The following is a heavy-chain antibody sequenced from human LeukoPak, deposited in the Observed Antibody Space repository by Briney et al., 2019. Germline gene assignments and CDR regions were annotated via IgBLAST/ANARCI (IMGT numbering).Heavy chain of an antibody. J-gene: IGHJ3*02. D-gene: IGHD1-26*01. V-gene: IGHV1-69*06. CDR2: IIPIFGTA. CDR3: AREVVGASADAFDI. Sequence: ASVKVSCKASGGTFSSYAISWVRQAPGQGLEWMGGIIPIFGTANYAQKFQGRVTITADKSTSTAYMELSSLRSEDTAVYYCAREVVGASADAFDIWGQGTMVTVSS. CDR1: GGTFSSYA.